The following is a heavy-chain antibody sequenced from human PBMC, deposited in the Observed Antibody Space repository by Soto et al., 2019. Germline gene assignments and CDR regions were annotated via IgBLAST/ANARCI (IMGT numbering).Heavy chain of an antibody. Sequence: TLSLTCTVSGGSISSSSYYWGWIRQPPGKGLEWIGSIYYSGSTYYNPSLKSRVTISVDTSKNQFSLKLSSVTAADTAVYYCARSEESIAALYYYYYGMDVWGQGTTVTVSS. CDR1: GGSISSSSYY. D-gene: IGHD6-6*01. J-gene: IGHJ6*02. V-gene: IGHV4-39*01. CDR3: ARSEESIAALYYYYYGMDV. CDR2: IYYSGST.